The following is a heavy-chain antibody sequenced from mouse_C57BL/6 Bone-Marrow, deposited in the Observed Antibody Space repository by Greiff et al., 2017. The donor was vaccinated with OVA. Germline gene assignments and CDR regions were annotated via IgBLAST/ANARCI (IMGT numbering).Heavy chain of an antibody. CDR1: GYAFSSSW. V-gene: IGHV1-82*01. Sequence: QVQLKESGPELVKPGASVKISCKASGYAFSSSWMNWVKQRPGKGLEWIGRIYPGDGDTNYNGKFKGKATLTADKSSSTAYMQLSSLTSEDSAVYFCAILLRWAMDYWGQGTSVTVSS. D-gene: IGHD1-1*01. CDR3: AILLRWAMDY. CDR2: IYPGDGDT. J-gene: IGHJ4*01.